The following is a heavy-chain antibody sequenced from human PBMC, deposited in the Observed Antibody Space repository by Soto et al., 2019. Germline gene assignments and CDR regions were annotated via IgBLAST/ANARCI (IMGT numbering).Heavy chain of an antibody. CDR1: GYSFTSYW. Sequence: GESLKISCKGSGYSFTSYWISWVRQMPGKGLEWMGRIDPSDSYTNYSPSFQGHVTISADKSISTAYLQWSSLKASDTAMYYCARLNYYDSSGYEVYYYGMDVWGQGTTVTVSS. V-gene: IGHV5-10-1*01. J-gene: IGHJ6*02. CDR3: ARLNYYDSSGYEVYYYGMDV. CDR2: IDPSDSYT. D-gene: IGHD3-22*01.